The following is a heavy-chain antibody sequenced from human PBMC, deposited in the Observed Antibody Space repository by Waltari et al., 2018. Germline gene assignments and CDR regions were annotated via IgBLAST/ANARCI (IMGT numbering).Heavy chain of an antibody. CDR2: IYSGGST. D-gene: IGHD3-10*01. CDR1: GFTFSSYA. J-gene: IGHJ3*02. V-gene: IGHV3-23*03. CDR3: AKELSGGAFDI. Sequence: EVQLLESGGGLVQPGGSLRLSCAASGFTFSSYAMRWVRQAPGKGLEWVSVIYSGGSTYYADSVKGRFTISRDNSKNTLYLQMNSLRAEDTAVYYCAKELSGGAFDIWGQGTMVTVSS.